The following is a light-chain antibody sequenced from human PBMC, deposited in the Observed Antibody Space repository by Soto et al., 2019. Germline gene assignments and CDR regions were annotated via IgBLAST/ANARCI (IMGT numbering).Light chain of an antibody. V-gene: IGKV3D-15*01. CDR3: QPYNNWPLT. J-gene: IGKJ4*01. Sequence: EIVLTQSPGTLSLSPGERATLSCSTSQSVSDNQLAWYQQKPGQAPRLLIYGASTRATGIPDRFSGSGSGAEFTLTINSLQSEDFAVYYCQPYNNWPLTFGGGTKVDIK. CDR2: GAS. CDR1: QSVSDN.